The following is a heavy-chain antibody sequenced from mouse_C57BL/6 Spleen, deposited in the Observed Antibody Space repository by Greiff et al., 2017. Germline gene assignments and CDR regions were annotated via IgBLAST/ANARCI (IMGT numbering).Heavy chain of an antibody. J-gene: IGHJ2*01. CDR3: AGNIYYAYGVPFDY. CDR2: IHPNSGST. CDR1: GYTFTSYW. Sequence: QVQLKQPGAELVKPGASVKLSCKASGYTFTSYWMHWVKQRPGQGLEWIGMIHPNSGSTNYNEKFKSKATLTVDKSSSTAYVQLSSLTSEDSAVYYCAGNIYYAYGVPFDYWGQGTTLTVSS. D-gene: IGHD2-2*01. V-gene: IGHV1-64*01.